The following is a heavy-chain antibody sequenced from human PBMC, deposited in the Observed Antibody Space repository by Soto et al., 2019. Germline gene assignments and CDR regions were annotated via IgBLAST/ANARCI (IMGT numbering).Heavy chain of an antibody. CDR1: GYTFTGYY. V-gene: IGHV1-18*04. CDR2: INAYNGDT. D-gene: IGHD2-21*02. J-gene: IGHJ4*02. Sequence: ASVKVSCTASGYTFTGYYMHWVRQAPGQGLEWMGWINAYNGDTNYAQKLQGRVTMTTDTSTSTAYMELRSLRSDDTAVYYCARAPSRGDPIDYWGQGTLVTVSS. CDR3: ARAPSRGDPIDY.